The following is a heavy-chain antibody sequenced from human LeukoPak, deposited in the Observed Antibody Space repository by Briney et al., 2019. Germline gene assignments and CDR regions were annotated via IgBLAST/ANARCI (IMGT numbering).Heavy chain of an antibody. CDR3: ARDRIVGVERPVDV. J-gene: IGHJ6*02. CDR1: GGSISSSSCH. V-gene: IGHV4-39*02. CDR2: IYYGGST. D-gene: IGHD1-26*01. Sequence: PSETLSLTCTVSGGSISSSSCHWGWIRPSPGQELEWIGNIYYGGSTYYNPSLQSRVTISVDTSKNQFSLKLGSVTAADTAVYYCARDRIVGVERPVDVWGQGTTVTVSS.